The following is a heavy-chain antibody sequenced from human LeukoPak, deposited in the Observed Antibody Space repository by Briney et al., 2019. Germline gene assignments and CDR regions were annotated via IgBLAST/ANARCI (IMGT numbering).Heavy chain of an antibody. CDR1: GYTLTSYG. D-gene: IGHD3-16*02. J-gene: IGHJ4*02. CDR2: INPNSGGT. V-gene: IGHV1-2*06. Sequence: ASVKVSCKASGYTLTSYGISWVRQAPGQGLEWMGRINPNSGGTNYAQKFQGRVTMTRGTSISTAYMELSRLRSDDTAVYYCAREVMVGYYDYVWGSYRYREFDYWGQGTLVTVSS. CDR3: AREVMVGYYDYVWGSYRYREFDY.